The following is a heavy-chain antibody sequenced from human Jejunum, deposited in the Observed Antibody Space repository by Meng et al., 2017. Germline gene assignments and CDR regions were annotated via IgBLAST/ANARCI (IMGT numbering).Heavy chain of an antibody. CDR2: SSGTGASA. D-gene: IGHD5-24*01. CDR3: ASDGYNNIPFDH. Sequence: GESLKISCRASEFSLSTYAMSWVRQPPGKGLEWVSFSSGTGASAYYTDSVKGRFSISRDNSKNTLYLQMSTLRVEDSAVYYCASDGYNNIPFDHWGQGTVVTVSS. V-gene: IGHV3-23*01. CDR1: EFSLSTYA. J-gene: IGHJ4*02.